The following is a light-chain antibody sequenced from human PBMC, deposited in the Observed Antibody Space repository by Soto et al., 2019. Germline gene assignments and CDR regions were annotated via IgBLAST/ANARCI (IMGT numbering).Light chain of an antibody. CDR1: QSVSSN. J-gene: IGKJ5*01. V-gene: IGKV3-15*01. CDR3: QQRTNWPGT. Sequence: EIVITQSPASLSVSPGAGSALSFRASQSVSSNLAWYQQKPGQAPRLLIYGASNRATGIPARFSGSGSGTEFTFTISSLQPEDFAVYYCQQRTNWPGTFGQGTQLEIK. CDR2: GAS.